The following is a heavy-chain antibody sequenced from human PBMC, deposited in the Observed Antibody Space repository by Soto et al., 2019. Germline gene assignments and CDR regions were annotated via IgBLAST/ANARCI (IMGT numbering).Heavy chain of an antibody. J-gene: IGHJ4*02. CDR2: IYYSGST. Sequence: LSLTCTVSGGSISSGGYYWSWIRQHPGKGLEWIGYIYYSGSTYYNPSLKSRVTISVDTSKNQFSLKLSSVTAADTAVYYCARAPNYYDSSGYSRSFDYWGQGTLVTVSS. D-gene: IGHD3-22*01. V-gene: IGHV4-31*03. CDR3: ARAPNYYDSSGYSRSFDY. CDR1: GGSISSGGYY.